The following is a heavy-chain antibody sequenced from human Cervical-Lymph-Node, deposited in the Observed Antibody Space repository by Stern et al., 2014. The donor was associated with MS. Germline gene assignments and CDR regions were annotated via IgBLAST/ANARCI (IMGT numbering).Heavy chain of an antibody. J-gene: IGHJ5*02. V-gene: IGHV1-18*01. Sequence: QVQLMQSGSEVKKPGASVKVSCKASDYTFTRYGISWVRQAPGQGLEWMGWISGNNGDTKYAQKFQGRVTLTTDTSTRTAYMELRSLTSDDTAIYYCARVGAVTTFWFDPWGQGTLVTVSS. D-gene: IGHD4-17*01. CDR3: ARVGAVTTFWFDP. CDR1: DYTFTRYG. CDR2: ISGNNGDT.